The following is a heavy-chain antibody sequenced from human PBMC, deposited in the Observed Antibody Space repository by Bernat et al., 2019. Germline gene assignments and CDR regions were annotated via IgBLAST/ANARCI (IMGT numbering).Heavy chain of an antibody. J-gene: IGHJ4*02. CDR3: ARHYGDYSIDY. V-gene: IGHV2-70*11. D-gene: IGHD4-17*01. CDR2: IDWDDDK. CDR1: GFSLTTGGMS. Sequence: GAALVKPTQTLTLTCTFSGFSLTTGGMSVSWIRQPPGKALEWLTRIDWDDDKYYSTSLKSRLTISKDTSKNQVVLTMTNMDPVDTATYYCARHYGDYSIDYWGQGTLVTVSS.